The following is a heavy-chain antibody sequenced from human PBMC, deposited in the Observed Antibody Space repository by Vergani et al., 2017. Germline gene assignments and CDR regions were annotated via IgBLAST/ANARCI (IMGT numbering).Heavy chain of an antibody. J-gene: IGHJ4*02. CDR3: ARHTTYTDS. Sequence: EVELVQSGPEMRKPGESVKISCKGSEYSFGNYWIGWVRQMPGKGLEWMGIIYPADSDNRYSPSFQGQVTISADKSISTAFLQWDSLKALDTALYYCARHTTYTDSWGQGTLVTVSS. CDR2: IYPADSDN. V-gene: IGHV5-51*01. D-gene: IGHD1-1*01. CDR1: EYSFGNYW.